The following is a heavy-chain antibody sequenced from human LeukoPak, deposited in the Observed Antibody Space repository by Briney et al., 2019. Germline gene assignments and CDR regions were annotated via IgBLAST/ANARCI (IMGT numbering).Heavy chain of an antibody. V-gene: IGHV5-51*01. CDR1: GYSFTSYW. J-gene: IGHJ4*02. Sequence: GESLKISCKGSGYSFTSYWIGWVRQMPGKGLEWMGIIYPGDSDTRYSPSFQGQVTISADKSISTAYLQWSSLKASDTAMYYCARHEEYCSSTSCYDFPSDYWGQGTLVTVSS. CDR3: ARHEEYCSSTSCYDFPSDY. CDR2: IYPGDSDT. D-gene: IGHD2-2*01.